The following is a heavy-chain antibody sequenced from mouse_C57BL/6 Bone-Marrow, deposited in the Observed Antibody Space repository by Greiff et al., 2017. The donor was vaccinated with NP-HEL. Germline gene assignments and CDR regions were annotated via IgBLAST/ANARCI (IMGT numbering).Heavy chain of an antibody. Sequence: QVQLQQSGAELARPGASVKLSCKASGYTFTSYGISWVKQRTGQGLEWIGEIYPRSGNTYYNEKFKGKATLTADKSSSTAYMELRSLTSEDSAVYFGARFYDGSSYYAMDYWGQGTSVTVSS. J-gene: IGHJ4*01. CDR2: IYPRSGNT. CDR3: ARFYDGSSYYAMDY. CDR1: GYTFTSYG. V-gene: IGHV1-81*01. D-gene: IGHD1-1*01.